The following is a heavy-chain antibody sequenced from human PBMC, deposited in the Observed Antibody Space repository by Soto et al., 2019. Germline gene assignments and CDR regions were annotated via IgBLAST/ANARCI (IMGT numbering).Heavy chain of an antibody. CDR2: ISSSSSYI. J-gene: IGHJ4*02. D-gene: IGHD5-12*01. CDR3: ARASGYSGYGAGAGGG. V-gene: IGHV3-21*01. CDR1: GFTFSSYS. Sequence: EVQLVESGGGLVKPGGSLRLSCAASGFTFSSYSMNWVRQAPGKGLEWVSSISSSSSYIYYADSVKGRFTISRDNAGKSLYLQMNSLRAADTAVYYCARASGYSGYGAGAGGGWGQGTLVTVSS.